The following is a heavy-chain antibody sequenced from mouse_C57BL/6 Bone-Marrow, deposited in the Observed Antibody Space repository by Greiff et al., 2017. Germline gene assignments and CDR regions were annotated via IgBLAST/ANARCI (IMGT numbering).Heavy chain of an antibody. CDR1: GFTFSSYA. CDR3: ARDSLYGSSLWYFDY. J-gene: IGHJ2*01. Sequence: VQLQQSGGGLVKPGGSLKLSCAASGFTFSSYAMSWVRQTPEKRLEWVATISDGGSYTYYPDNVKGRFTISRDNAKNNLYLQMSHLKSEDTAMYYCARDSLYGSSLWYFDYWGQGTTLTVSS. CDR2: ISDGGSYT. V-gene: IGHV5-4*01. D-gene: IGHD1-1*01.